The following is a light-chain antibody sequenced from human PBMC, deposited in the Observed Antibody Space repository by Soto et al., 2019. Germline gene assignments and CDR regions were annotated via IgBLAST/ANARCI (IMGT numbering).Light chain of an antibody. Sequence: VLTQSPGTLSVSPGERVTLSCRASQSVNSKVAWYQQKPGQAPRLLIYGASTRAAGIPARFSGSGSGTDFTLTISSLQSEDFAIYYCQQYYDWPITFGQGTRLEI. CDR3: QQYYDWPIT. CDR2: GAS. J-gene: IGKJ5*01. CDR1: QSVNSK. V-gene: IGKV3-15*01.